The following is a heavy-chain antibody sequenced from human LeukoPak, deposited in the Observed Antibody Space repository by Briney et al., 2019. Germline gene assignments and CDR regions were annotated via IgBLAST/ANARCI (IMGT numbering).Heavy chain of an antibody. CDR1: GDSVSSNSAA. D-gene: IGHD2-2*01. J-gene: IGHJ3*01. Sequence: SQTLSLTCAISGDSVSSNSAAWNWIRPSPSRGLEWLGRTYYRSKWSSDYAESVKSRITINADTSKNQFSLQLNSVTPEDTAVYYCARVMPPDAFHVWGQGTMVTVSS. V-gene: IGHV6-1*01. CDR3: ARVMPPDAFHV. CDR2: TYYRSKWSS.